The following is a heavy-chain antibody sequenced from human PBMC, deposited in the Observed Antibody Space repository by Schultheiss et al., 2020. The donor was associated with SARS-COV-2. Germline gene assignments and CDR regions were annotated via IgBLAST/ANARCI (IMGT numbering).Heavy chain of an antibody. CDR1: GGSISSYY. CDR3: ARAHSTRRVVVVAATVSRLGWFDP. D-gene: IGHD2-15*01. J-gene: IGHJ5*02. CDR2: IYYSGST. V-gene: IGHV4-59*12. Sequence: SETLSLTCTVSGGSISSYYWSWIRQHPGKGLEWIGYIYYSGSTYYNPSLKSRVTISVDTSKNQFSLKLSSVTAADTAVYYCARAHSTRRVVVVAATVSRLGWFDPWGQGTLVTVSS.